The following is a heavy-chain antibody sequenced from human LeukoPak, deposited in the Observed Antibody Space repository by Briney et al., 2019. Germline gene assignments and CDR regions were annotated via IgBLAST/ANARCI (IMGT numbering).Heavy chain of an antibody. V-gene: IGHV3-21*01. CDR2: ISSTTSYI. D-gene: IGHD1-7*01. J-gene: IGHJ4*02. CDR1: GFTFSSYS. Sequence: GGSLRLSCAASGFTFSSYSMNWVRQALGKGLEWASSISSTTSYIYYADSVKGRFTISRDNAKNSLYLQMNSLRAEDTAVYYCARDSPSENYSNYWGQGTLVTVSS. CDR3: ARDSPSENYSNY.